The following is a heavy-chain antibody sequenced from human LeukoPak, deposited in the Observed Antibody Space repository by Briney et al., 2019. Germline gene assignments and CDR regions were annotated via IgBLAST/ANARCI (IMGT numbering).Heavy chain of an antibody. Sequence: ASVKVSRKASGYTFTSYAMHWVRQAPGQRLEWMGWINAGNGNTKYSQKFQGRVTITRDTSASTAYMELSSLRSEDTAVYYCARYCSSTSCYTGVSWDYWGQGTLVTVSS. CDR2: INAGNGNT. V-gene: IGHV1-3*01. CDR3: ARYCSSTSCYTGVSWDY. D-gene: IGHD2-2*02. J-gene: IGHJ4*02. CDR1: GYTFTSYA.